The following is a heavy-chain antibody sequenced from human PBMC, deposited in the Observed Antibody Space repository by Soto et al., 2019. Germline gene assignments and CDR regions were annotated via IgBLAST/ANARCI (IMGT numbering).Heavy chain of an antibody. V-gene: IGHV1-8*01. CDR2: MNPNSGNT. Sequence: ASVKVSCKASGYTFTSYDINWVRQATGQGLEWMGWMNPNSGNTGYAQKFQGRVTMTRNTSISTAYMELSSLRSEDTAVYYCARRYFDWLTAWFDPWGQGTLVTVSS. CDR3: ARRYFDWLTAWFDP. D-gene: IGHD3-9*01. J-gene: IGHJ5*02. CDR1: GYTFTSYD.